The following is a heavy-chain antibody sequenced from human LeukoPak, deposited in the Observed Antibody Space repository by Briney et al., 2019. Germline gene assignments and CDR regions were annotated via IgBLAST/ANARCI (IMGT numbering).Heavy chain of an antibody. Sequence: PGGSRRLSCAASGFTLRSYTMDWVRRAPGRGLGWVSSISSSSTYIYDADSVEGRFTVSRDNAKNSLYLQMNSLKAEDSAIYYCGRGTYSSGWLIDSWGQGTLVTVSS. D-gene: IGHD6-19*01. CDR1: GFTLRSYT. CDR2: ISSSSTYI. CDR3: GRGTYSSGWLIDS. V-gene: IGHV3-21*01. J-gene: IGHJ4*02.